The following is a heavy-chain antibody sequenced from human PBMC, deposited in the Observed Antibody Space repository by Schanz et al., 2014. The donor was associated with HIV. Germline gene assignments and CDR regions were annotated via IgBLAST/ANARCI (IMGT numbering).Heavy chain of an antibody. CDR1: GFTFSTYG. CDR2: ISYDGSNK. Sequence: QVQLGESGGGVVQPGRSLRLSCAASGFTFSTYGMHWVRQAPGKGLEWEAFISYDGSNKYYADSVKGRFTISRDKSKNTLYLQMNSLRAEDTAVYYCARVANWDYYGMDVWGRGTTVTVSS. D-gene: IGHD3-16*01. J-gene: IGHJ6*02. CDR3: ARVANWDYYGMDV. V-gene: IGHV3-30*03.